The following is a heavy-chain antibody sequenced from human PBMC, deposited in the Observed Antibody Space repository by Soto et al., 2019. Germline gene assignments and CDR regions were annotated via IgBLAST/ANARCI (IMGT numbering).Heavy chain of an antibody. CDR3: TRGFYITASYPRFDY. CDR1: GFTFADSA. J-gene: IGHJ4*02. Sequence: SVRLSSTTPGFTFADSATRSLLPSSAKELECVGFIRSKAYGETTEYAASVKGGFTISRDDSKSIAYLQMNSLKTEDTAIYYCTRGFYITASYPRFDYWGQGP. V-gene: IGHV3-49*03. D-gene: IGHD3-3*01. CDR2: IRSKAYGETT.